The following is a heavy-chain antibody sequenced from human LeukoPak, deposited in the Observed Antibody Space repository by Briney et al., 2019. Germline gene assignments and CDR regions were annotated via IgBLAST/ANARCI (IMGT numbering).Heavy chain of an antibody. Sequence: PGGSLRLSCAASGFTFSSYGMHWVRQAPGKGLEWVAVISYDGFDKYYADSVKGRYSVSRDNSKNTLFLEMDSLRPEDTAVYYCANALTGDLRLLDPLMDVWGQGTTVIVSS. J-gene: IGHJ6*02. V-gene: IGHV3-30*18. CDR3: ANALTGDLRLLDPLMDV. D-gene: IGHD3/OR15-3a*01. CDR1: GFTFSSYG. CDR2: ISYDGFDK.